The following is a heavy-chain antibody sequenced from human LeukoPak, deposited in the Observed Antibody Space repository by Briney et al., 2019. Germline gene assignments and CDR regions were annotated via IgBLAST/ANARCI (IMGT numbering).Heavy chain of an antibody. J-gene: IGHJ2*01. CDR1: GFIFSNDA. D-gene: IGHD1-1*01. V-gene: IGHV3-33*06. Sequence: GRSLRLSCAASGFIFSNDAMHWVRQAPGKGLEWVAFIWFDGSNKHYADSVKGRFTISRDNSEDTLYLQMNSLRAEDTAVYYCAKDASNYFWYFDLWGRGTLVTVSS. CDR2: IWFDGSNK. CDR3: AKDASNYFWYFDL.